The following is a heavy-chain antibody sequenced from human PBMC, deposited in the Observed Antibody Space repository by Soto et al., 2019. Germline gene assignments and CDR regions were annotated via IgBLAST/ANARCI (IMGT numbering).Heavy chain of an antibody. Sequence: ASVKVSCKASGYTFTNSGISWVRQAPGQGLEWMGWISAYNGNTNYAQKLQGRVTMTTDTSTSTAYMELRSLRSDDTAVYYCARIYGDYVYYYYYGMDVWGQGTTVTVSS. D-gene: IGHD4-17*01. CDR1: GYTFTNSG. CDR2: ISAYNGNT. J-gene: IGHJ6*02. CDR3: ARIYGDYVYYYYYGMDV. V-gene: IGHV1-18*01.